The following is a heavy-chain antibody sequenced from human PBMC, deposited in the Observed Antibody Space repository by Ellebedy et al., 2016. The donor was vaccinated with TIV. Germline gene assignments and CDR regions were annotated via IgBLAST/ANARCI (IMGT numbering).Heavy chain of an antibody. CDR1: GDSISTYS. J-gene: IGHJ4*02. CDR3: AIDSQSAWFGRLRHYFDH. V-gene: IGHV4-59*01. D-gene: IGHD3-10*01. CDR2: IYHTGST. Sequence: MPGGSLRLSCTVSGDSISTYSWSWIRQPPGKGLEWIGYIYHTGSTTSNPSLKRRVTISVDVSTNHFSLRLTYVTAAATAVYYCAIDSQSAWFGRLRHYFDHWGQGALVTVSP.